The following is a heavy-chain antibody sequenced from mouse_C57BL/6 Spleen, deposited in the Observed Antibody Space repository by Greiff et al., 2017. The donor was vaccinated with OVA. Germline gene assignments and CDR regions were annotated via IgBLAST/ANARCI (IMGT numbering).Heavy chain of an antibody. V-gene: IGHV3-6*01. CDR2: ISYDGSN. CDR3: AYYSKVAY. J-gene: IGHJ3*01. D-gene: IGHD2-5*01. Sequence: EVKLQESGPGLVKPSPSLSLSCSVTGYSITSGYYWNWIRQFPGNQLEWMGYISYDGSNNYNPTLKNRISITRDTSKNQLFLKLNSVTTEDTATCYCAYYSKVAYWGQGTLVTVSA. CDR1: GYSITSGYY.